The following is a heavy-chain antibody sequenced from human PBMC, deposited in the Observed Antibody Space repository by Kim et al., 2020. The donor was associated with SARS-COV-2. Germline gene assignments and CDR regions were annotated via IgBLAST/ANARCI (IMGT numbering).Heavy chain of an antibody. CDR2: MNPNSGNT. J-gene: IGHJ6*03. V-gene: IGHV1-8*01. CDR3: ARLYREVYAIFDYYYYMDV. CDR1: GYTFTSYD. Sequence: ASVKVSCKASGYTFTSYDINWVRQATGQGLEWMGWMNPNSGNTGYAQKFQGRVTMTRNTSISTAYMELSSLRSEDTAVYYCARLYREVYAIFDYYYYMDVWGKGTTVTVSS. D-gene: IGHD2-8*01.